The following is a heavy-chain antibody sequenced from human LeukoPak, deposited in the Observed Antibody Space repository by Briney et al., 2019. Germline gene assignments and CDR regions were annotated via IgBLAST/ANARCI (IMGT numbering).Heavy chain of an antibody. CDR1: GGSITTYY. V-gene: IGHV4-4*07. D-gene: IGHD6-19*01. CDR2: IYTSGST. Sequence: PSETLSLTCTVSGGSITTYYFNWIRQPAGKGLEWIGRIYTSGSTNYNPPLKSRVTMSVDTSKNQFSLKLSSVTAADTAVYYCARENGDSSGYWAGLLDYWGQGALVTVSS. CDR3: ARENGDSSGYWAGLLDY. J-gene: IGHJ4*02.